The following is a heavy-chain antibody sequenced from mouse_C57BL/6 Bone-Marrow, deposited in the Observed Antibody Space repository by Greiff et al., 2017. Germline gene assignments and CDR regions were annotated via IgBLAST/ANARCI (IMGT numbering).Heavy chain of an antibody. J-gene: IGHJ3*01. CDR2: IYPRSGNT. V-gene: IGHV1-81*01. D-gene: IGHD1-1*01. CDR3: ARGEYGSSYPFAY. CDR1: GYTFTSYG. Sequence: VKVVESGAELARPGASVKLSCKASGYTFTSYGISWVKQRTGQGLEWIGEIYPRSGNTYYNETFKGKATLTADKSSSTAYMELRSLTSEDSAVYFCARGEYGSSYPFAYWGQGTLVTVSA.